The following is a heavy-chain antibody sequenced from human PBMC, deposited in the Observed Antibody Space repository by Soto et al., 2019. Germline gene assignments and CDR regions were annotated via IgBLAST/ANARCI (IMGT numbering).Heavy chain of an antibody. Sequence: EVQLLESGGGLVQPGGSLRLSCVASGFILRSHAMSWVRQAPGKGLEWVATISSSGDDTYYAESEKGRFTISRDSSTNTLFLQMNSLSADDTAVYYCAKVVYCCRDCPPGDYWGQVTLVTVSS. CDR3: AKVVYCCRDCPPGDY. D-gene: IGHD2-15*01. CDR2: ISSSGDDT. J-gene: IGHJ4*02. V-gene: IGHV3-23*01. CDR1: GFILRSHA.